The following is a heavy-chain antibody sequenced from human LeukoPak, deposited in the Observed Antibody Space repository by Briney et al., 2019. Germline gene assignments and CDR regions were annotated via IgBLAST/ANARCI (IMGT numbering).Heavy chain of an antibody. CDR1: GFTDSSNY. Sequence: GGSQRLSCVASGFTDSSNYMTWVRQAPGKGLEWVSSIYGGGTTYYADSVKGRFTISRDNSKNTLYLQMNSLRAEDTAVYYCARGTRYYFDYWGQGTLVTVSS. CDR2: IYGGGTT. J-gene: IGHJ4*02. V-gene: IGHV3-66*01. D-gene: IGHD1-1*01. CDR3: ARGTRYYFDY.